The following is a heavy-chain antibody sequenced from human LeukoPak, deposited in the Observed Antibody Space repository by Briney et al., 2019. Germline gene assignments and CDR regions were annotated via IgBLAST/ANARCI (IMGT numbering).Heavy chain of an antibody. D-gene: IGHD6-13*01. V-gene: IGHV3-21*04. CDR2: ISYTGTYI. Sequence: PGGSLRLSCAASAFSLSAYNMNWVRQAPGKGLEWVSSISYTGTYIYYADSVKGRFTISRDNAQNSLYLQMNSLRAEDTAIYYCASPSPTPYSSSWYKYFQHWGQGTLVTVSS. CDR3: ASPSPTPYSSSWYKYFQH. CDR1: AFSLSAYN. J-gene: IGHJ1*01.